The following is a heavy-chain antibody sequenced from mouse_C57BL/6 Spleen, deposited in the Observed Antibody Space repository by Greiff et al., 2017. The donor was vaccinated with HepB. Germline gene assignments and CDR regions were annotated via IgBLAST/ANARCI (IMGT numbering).Heavy chain of an antibody. CDR2: INPNNGGT. J-gene: IGHJ1*03. D-gene: IGHD1-1*01. CDR3: ARERYYYGSSTRYFDV. CDR1: GYTFTDYY. V-gene: IGHV1-26*01. Sequence: EVQLQQSGPELVKPGASVKISCKASGYTFTDYYMNWVKQSHGKSLEWIGDINPNNGGTSYNQKFKGKATLTVDKSSSTAYMELRSLTSEDSAVYYCARERYYYGSSTRYFDVWGTGTTVTVSS.